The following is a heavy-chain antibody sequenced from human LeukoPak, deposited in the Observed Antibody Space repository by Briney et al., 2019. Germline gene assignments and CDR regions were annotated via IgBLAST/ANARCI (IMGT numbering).Heavy chain of an antibody. CDR2: ISSSGSTI. D-gene: IGHD2-15*01. CDR1: GFTFSSYE. V-gene: IGHV3-48*03. CDR3: AREIRYCSGSKCYLFDY. J-gene: IGHJ4*02. Sequence: GGSLRPSCAASGFTFSSYEMNWVRQAPGKGLEWVSYISSSGSTIYYADSVKGRFTISRDNAKNSLYLQMNSLRAEDTAVYYCAREIRYCSGSKCYLFDYWGQGTLVTVSS.